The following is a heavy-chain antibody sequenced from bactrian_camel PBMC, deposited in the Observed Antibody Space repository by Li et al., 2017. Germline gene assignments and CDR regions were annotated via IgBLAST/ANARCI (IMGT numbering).Heavy chain of an antibody. CDR1: GFTFSGYW. J-gene: IGHJ6*01. CDR3: VRDLTYWDFAY. D-gene: IGHD1*01. CDR2: INTGGGTT. V-gene: IGHV3S1*01. Sequence: VQLVESGGDLVQPGGSLTLSCTASGFTFSGYWMYWVRQAPGKGLEWVSWINTGGGTTTYPDSVKGRFAISRDNGKNTVYLQMNCLKPEDTAVYYCVRDLTYWDFAYWGQGTQVTVS.